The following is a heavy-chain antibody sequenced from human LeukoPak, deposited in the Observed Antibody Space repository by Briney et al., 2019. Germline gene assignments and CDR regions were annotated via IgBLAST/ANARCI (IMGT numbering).Heavy chain of an antibody. D-gene: IGHD3-10*01. CDR3: ARGPLILWFGELFDY. J-gene: IGHJ4*02. CDR2: MNPNSGNT. Sequence: ASVKVSCKASGYTFTGYYMHWVRQAPGQGLEWMGWMNPNSGNTGYAQKFQGRVTMTRNTSISTAYMELSSLRSEDTAVYYCARGPLILWFGELFDYWGQGTLVTVSS. V-gene: IGHV1-8*02. CDR1: GYTFTGYY.